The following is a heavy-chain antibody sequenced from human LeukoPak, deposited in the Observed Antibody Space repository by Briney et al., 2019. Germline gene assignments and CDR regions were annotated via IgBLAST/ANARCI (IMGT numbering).Heavy chain of an antibody. Sequence: PSETLSLTCTVSGGSISSYYWSWIRQPPGKGLEWIGYIYYSGSTYYNPSLKSRVTISVDTSKNQFSLKLSSVTAADTAVYYCARDQEGSSTREFDYWGQGTLVTVSS. CDR2: IYYSGST. CDR3: ARDQEGSSTREFDY. J-gene: IGHJ4*02. D-gene: IGHD6-6*01. V-gene: IGHV4-59*12. CDR1: GGSISSYY.